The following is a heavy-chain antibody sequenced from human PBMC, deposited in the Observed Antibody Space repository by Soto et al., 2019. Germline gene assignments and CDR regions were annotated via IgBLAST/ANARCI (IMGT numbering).Heavy chain of an antibody. CDR3: AKATATGGGAFDI. CDR2: ILVAGST. CDR1: GFICSSYD. Sequence: GGSLRLSCAASGFICSSYDMSWVRQAPGKGLEWVSTILVAGSTHYEDSVKGRFTISRDTSKNTVYLQMNSLTAGDTAVYYCAKATATGGGAFDICGQGTMVTVSS. D-gene: IGHD2-8*02. J-gene: IGHJ3*02. V-gene: IGHV3-23*01.